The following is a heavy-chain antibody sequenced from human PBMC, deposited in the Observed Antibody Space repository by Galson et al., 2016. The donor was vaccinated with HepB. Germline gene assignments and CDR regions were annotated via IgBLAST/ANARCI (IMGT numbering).Heavy chain of an antibody. J-gene: IGHJ6*03. CDR1: GVTFSHFV. CDR2: IMPIFPTG. CDR3: ARGLKTQTETESFWSCYRSPRFSYYMDV. D-gene: IGHD3-3*01. V-gene: IGHV1-69*13. Sequence: SVKVSCKASGVTFSHFVITWVRQAPGQGLEWMGGIMPIFPTGHYAQKFKDRVKITADESTNTTFMELSSLTFEDTAVYYCARGLKTQTETESFWSCYRSPRFSYYMDVWGQGTMVTVSS.